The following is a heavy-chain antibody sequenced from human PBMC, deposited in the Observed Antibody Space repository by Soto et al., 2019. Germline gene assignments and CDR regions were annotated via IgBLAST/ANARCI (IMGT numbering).Heavy chain of an antibody. V-gene: IGHV4-59*08. CDR3: ARVRTSLDLYYYYKDV. J-gene: IGHJ6*03. D-gene: IGHD2-2*01. Sequence: QVQLQESGPGLVRPSETLSLTCTVSGGSISSDSWTWIRQPPGKAMEWIGYIYDYGSSYYSPSLESRVAFSVDTSKNQFSLRLTSVTAADTAMYYCARVRTSLDLYYYYKDVWGRGTTVTVSS. CDR2: IYDYGSS. CDR1: GGSISSDS.